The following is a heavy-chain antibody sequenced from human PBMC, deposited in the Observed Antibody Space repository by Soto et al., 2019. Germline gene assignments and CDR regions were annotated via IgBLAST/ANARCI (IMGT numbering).Heavy chain of an antibody. Sequence: EVQLLESGGGLVQPGGSLRLSCAASGFTFGDYAMSWVRQAPGKGLEWVSAVSGSGAGTYYVDFVKGRFTISRDNSKNTLYLQMNSLRAEDTAVYYCAKAREVASSPADWGQGTLVSVSS. J-gene: IGHJ4*02. V-gene: IGHV3-23*01. CDR1: GFTFGDYA. D-gene: IGHD1-26*01. CDR3: AKAREVASSPAD. CDR2: VSGSGAGT.